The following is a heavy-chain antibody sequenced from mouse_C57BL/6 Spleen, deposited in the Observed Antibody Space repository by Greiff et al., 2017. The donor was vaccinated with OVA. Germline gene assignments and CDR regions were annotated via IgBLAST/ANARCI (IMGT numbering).Heavy chain of an antibody. V-gene: IGHV1-82*01. D-gene: IGHD2-1*01. CDR1: GYAFSSSW. J-gene: IGHJ4*01. CDR2: IYPGDGDT. Sequence: QVQLKQSGPELVKPGASVKISCKASGYAFSSSWMNWVKQRPGKGLEWIGRIYPGDGDTNYNGKFKGKATLTADKSSSTAYMQLSSLTSEDSAVYFCARRPLPGAMDYWGQGTSVTVSS. CDR3: ARRPLPGAMDY.